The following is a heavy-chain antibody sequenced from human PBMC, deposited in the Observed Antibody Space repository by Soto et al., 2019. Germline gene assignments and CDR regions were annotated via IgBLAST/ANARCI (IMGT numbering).Heavy chain of an antibody. D-gene: IGHD1-26*01. CDR1: GGTFSSPT. CDR3: AGGGSSGGWFFDV. CDR2: VSPIFGTT. J-gene: IGHJ2*01. V-gene: IGHV1-69*01. Sequence: QVQLVQSGAEVKKPGSSVKVSCKASGGTFSSPTISWVRQAPGQGLEWRGGVSPIFGTTYYGQKFQGRLTITADASSGTADMELSSMKSEDTAVYYCAGGGSSGGWFFDVWGRGTLVTVSS.